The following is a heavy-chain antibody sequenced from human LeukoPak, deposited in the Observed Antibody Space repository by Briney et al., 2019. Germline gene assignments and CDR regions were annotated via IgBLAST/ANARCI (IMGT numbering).Heavy chain of an antibody. J-gene: IGHJ4*02. CDR2: IYHSGST. V-gene: IGHV4-30-2*01. CDR3: ARDEGGNDFWSGYTFDF. Sequence: SETLSLTCTVSGGSISSGGYYWSWIRQPPGKGLEWIGYIYHSGSTYYNPSLKSRVTISVDRSKNQFSLKLSSVAAADTAVYYCARDEGGNDFWSGYTFDFWGQGTLVTVSS. CDR1: GGSISSGGYY. D-gene: IGHD3-3*01.